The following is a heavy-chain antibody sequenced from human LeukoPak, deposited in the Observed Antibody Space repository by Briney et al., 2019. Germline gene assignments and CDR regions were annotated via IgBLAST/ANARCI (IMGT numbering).Heavy chain of an antibody. D-gene: IGHD1-1*01. Sequence: GGSLRLSCAASGFTFSSYAMSWVRQAPGKGLEWVSAIGGGGSDTRYTDSVMGRFTLSRDISRNILYLQMNSLRAEDTAIYFCAKDVFHWAFDIWGQGTMVTVSA. CDR3: AKDVFHWAFDI. J-gene: IGHJ3*02. CDR1: GFTFSSYA. V-gene: IGHV3-23*01. CDR2: IGGGGSDT.